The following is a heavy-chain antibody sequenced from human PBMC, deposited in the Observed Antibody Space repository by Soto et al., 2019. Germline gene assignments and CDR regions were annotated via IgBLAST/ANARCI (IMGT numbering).Heavy chain of an antibody. Sequence: SETLSLTCSVSGDSIRNYYWSWIRQPPGKGLEWIGYIYDSGRTNYDPSLKSRVTISVDTSKNQFSLKLSSVTAADTAVYYCARGRKDSSGYLYYFDYWGQGTLVTVSS. V-gene: IGHV4-59*01. CDR3: ARGRKDSSGYLYYFDY. CDR2: IYDSGRT. D-gene: IGHD3-22*01. J-gene: IGHJ4*01. CDR1: GDSIRNYY.